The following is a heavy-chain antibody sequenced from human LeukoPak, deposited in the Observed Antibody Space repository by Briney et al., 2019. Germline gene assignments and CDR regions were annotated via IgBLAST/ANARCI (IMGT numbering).Heavy chain of an antibody. CDR2: INYSGST. Sequence: SETLSLTCTVSGGPIIGSTSYWGWIRQPPGKGLDWIGIINYSGSTYYNPPLRSRVTISVDTSKNQFSLKLNSVTASDTAVYYCARGYDYWGQGTLVTVSS. J-gene: IGHJ4*02. V-gene: IGHV4-39*01. D-gene: IGHD3-22*01. CDR3: ARGYDY. CDR1: GGPIIGSTSY.